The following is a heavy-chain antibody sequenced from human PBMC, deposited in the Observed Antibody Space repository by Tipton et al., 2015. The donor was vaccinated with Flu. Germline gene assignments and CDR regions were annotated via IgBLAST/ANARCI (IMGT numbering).Heavy chain of an antibody. CDR1: GFTFSSYD. Sequence: SLRLSCAASGFTFSSYDMNWVRQAPGKGLEWVAFIRYDGSNKYYADSVKGRFTISRDNSKNTLYLQMNSLRAEDTAVYYCAKTPEFSSSWYRPTAGHYYYCMDVWGQGTTVTVSS. V-gene: IGHV3-30*02. CDR3: AKTPEFSSSWYRPTAGHYYYCMDV. CDR2: IRYDGSNK. J-gene: IGHJ6*02. D-gene: IGHD6-13*01.